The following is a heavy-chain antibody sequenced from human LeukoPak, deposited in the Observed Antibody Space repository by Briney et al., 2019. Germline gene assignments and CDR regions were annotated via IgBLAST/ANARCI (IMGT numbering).Heavy chain of an antibody. J-gene: IGHJ4*02. Sequence: ASVKVSCKASGYTFTDYYMHRVRRAPGQGLEWMGRINPNSGGANYAQQFQGRVTMTRDTSITTAYMEVVRLASDDTAVYYCARGSGYGDSPGLDWGQGTLVTVSS. CDR2: INPNSGGA. V-gene: IGHV1-2*06. D-gene: IGHD4-17*01. CDR3: ARGSGYGDSPGLD. CDR1: GYTFTDYY.